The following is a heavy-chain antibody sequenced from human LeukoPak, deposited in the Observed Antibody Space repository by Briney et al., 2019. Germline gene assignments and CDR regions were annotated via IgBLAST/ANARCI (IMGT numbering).Heavy chain of an antibody. V-gene: IGHV4-59*08. Sequence: SETLSLTCAVYGGSFSGYYWSWIRQPPGKGLEWIGYIYYSGSTNYNPSLKSRVTISVDTSKNQFSLKLSSVTAADTAVYYCARHAPLYRDAFDIWGQGTMVTVSS. J-gene: IGHJ3*02. D-gene: IGHD2-2*02. CDR1: GGSFSGYY. CDR2: IYYSGST. CDR3: ARHAPLYRDAFDI.